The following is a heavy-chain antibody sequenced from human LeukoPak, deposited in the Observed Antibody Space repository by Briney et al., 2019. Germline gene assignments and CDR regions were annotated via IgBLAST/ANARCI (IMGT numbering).Heavy chain of an antibody. CDR3: ARSSMVYASWFDP. V-gene: IGHV1-2*06. J-gene: IGHJ5*02. CDR1: GYTFTGYY. D-gene: IGHD2-8*01. CDR2: INPNSGGT. Sequence: ASVEVSCKASGYTFTGYYMHWVRQAPGQGLEWMGRINPNSGGTNYAQKFQGRVTMTRDTSISTAYMELSRLRSDDTAVYYCARSSMVYASWFDPWGQGTLVTVSS.